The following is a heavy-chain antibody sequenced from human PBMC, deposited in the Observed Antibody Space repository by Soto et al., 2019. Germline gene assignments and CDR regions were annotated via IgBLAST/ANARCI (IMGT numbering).Heavy chain of an antibody. V-gene: IGHV1-69*12. J-gene: IGHJ1*01. D-gene: IGHD2-21*01. Sequence: QVQLVQSGAEVKKPGSSVKVSCNASGGTFSSYAISWVRQAPGQGLEGMGGIIPIFGTANYAPKFQGRVTITADESTSTAYMELSSLRSEDTAVYYCARLREYTDCCNVYVQHWGQGTLVTVSS. CDR3: ARLREYTDCCNVYVQH. CDR2: IIPIFGTA. CDR1: GGTFSSYA.